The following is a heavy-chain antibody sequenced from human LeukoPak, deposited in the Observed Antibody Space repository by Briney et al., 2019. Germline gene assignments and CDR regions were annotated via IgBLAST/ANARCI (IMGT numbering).Heavy chain of an antibody. J-gene: IGHJ4*02. CDR1: GYTFSSNG. Sequence: ASVKVSCKTSGYTFSSNGVNWVRQAPGQGLEWMGYISPYNGDADYAQKFQGRVTMTTDTSTSTAHMELRGLRSDDKAVYYCAGGSGSDYGITGYYLDWRQLTLVTV. CDR2: ISPYNGDA. D-gene: IGHD3-22*01. V-gene: IGHV1-18*01. CDR3: AGGSGSDYGITGYYLD.